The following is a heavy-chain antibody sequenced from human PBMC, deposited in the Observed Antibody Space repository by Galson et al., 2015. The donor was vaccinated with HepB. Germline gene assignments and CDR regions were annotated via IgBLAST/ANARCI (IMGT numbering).Heavy chain of an antibody. CDR1: TGSVSSYH. Sequence: SETLSLTCTVSTGSVSSYHWSWIRQPAGKGLEWIGRMYYSGRTDYNPSLKSRLTMSRDESRSQLSLTLRSVTAADTAVYYCTRDFPYNGFWSGYPNEHSFDFWGPGILVTVSS. CDR2: MYYSGRT. CDR3: TRDFPYNGFWSGYPNEHSFDF. D-gene: IGHD3-3*01. J-gene: IGHJ4*02. V-gene: IGHV4-4*07.